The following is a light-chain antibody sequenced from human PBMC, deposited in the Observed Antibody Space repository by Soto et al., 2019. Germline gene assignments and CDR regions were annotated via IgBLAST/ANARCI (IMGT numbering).Light chain of an antibody. CDR3: MQSTHWPPLT. Sequence: DVVMTPSPLSLPVTLGQPASISCRSSQSLVHSDGNTYLNWFQQRPGQSPRRLIYKVSYRDYGGPDPCRGSGSGTDLTLKISRKEAEDVGIYYCMQSTHWPPLTFGGGTKVEIK. CDR2: KVS. CDR1: QSLVHSDGNTY. J-gene: IGKJ4*01. V-gene: IGKV2-30*02.